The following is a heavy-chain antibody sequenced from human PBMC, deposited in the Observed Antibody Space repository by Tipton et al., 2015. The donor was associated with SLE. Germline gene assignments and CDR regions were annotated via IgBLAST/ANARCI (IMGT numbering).Heavy chain of an antibody. D-gene: IGHD5-12*01. J-gene: IGHJ6*02. V-gene: IGHV3-74*01. Sequence: SLRLSCEASGFTFSSYWMHWVRQAPGEGPVWVSHSDDRSTSYADSVRGRFTISRDNARNTVSLQMNSLRAEDTAVYYCAREKPGYGMDYYGMDVWGQGTTVTVS. CDR2: SDDRST. CDR3: AREKPGYGMDYYGMDV. CDR1: GFTFSSYW.